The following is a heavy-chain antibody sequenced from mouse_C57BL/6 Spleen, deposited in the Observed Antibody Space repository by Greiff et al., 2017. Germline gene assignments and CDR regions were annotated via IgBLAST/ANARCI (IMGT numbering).Heavy chain of an antibody. D-gene: IGHD3-3*01. CDR2: ISSGGSYT. J-gene: IGHJ2*01. Sequence: EVKVEESGGELVKPGGSLKLSCAASGFTFSSYGMSWVRQTPDKRLEWVATISSGGSYTYYPDSVKGRFTISRDNAKNTLYLQMSSLKSEDTAMYYCASRAEGYFDYWGQGTTLTVSS. CDR3: ASRAEGYFDY. CDR1: GFTFSSYG. V-gene: IGHV5-6*02.